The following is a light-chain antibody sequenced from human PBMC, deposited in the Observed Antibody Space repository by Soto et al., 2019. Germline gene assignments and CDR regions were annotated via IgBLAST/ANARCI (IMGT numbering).Light chain of an antibody. V-gene: IGLV1-40*01. CDR3: QSYDHSLGVV. J-gene: IGLJ2*01. CDR2: GNT. CDR1: SSNIGAGFD. Sequence: QTVVTQPPSVSGAPGQRVTISCTGSSSNIGAGFDAHWYQQLPGTAPKLLIFGNTSRPLGIPDRFSGSKSGTSASLAITGLQAEDEADYYCQSYDHSLGVVFGGGTKLTVL.